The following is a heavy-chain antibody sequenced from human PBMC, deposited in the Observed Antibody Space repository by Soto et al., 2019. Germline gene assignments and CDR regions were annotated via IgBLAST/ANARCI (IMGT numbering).Heavy chain of an antibody. CDR3: ARGITLFGVVIKALDY. J-gene: IGHJ4*02. CDR1: GYTFTSYG. CDR2: ISAYNGNT. V-gene: IGHV1-18*04. Sequence: ASVKVSCKASGYTFTSYGISWVRQAPGQGLEWMGWISAYNGNTNYAQKLQGRVTMTTDTSTSTAYMELRSLRSDDTAVYYCARGITLFGVVIKALDYSGQGTLVTVSA. D-gene: IGHD3-3*01.